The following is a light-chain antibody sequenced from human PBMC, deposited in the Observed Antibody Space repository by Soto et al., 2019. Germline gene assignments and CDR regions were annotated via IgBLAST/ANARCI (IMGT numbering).Light chain of an antibody. CDR2: GAS. CDR1: QSVTSN. CDR3: QQYKNWPRT. V-gene: IGKV3-15*01. J-gene: IGKJ1*01. Sequence: EIVMTQSPATLSVSPGERATLSCRASQSVTSNLAWYQQKPGQAPRLLIYGASTRATGIPDRLSGSGSGTEFTLTISSLQSEDFAVYYCQQYKNWPRTFGQGTKVEIK.